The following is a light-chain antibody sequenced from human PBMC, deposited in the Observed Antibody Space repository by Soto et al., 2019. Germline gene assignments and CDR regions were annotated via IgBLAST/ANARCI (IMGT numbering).Light chain of an antibody. Sequence: DIKMTQSPSTLSASVGDRVTITCRASQSISIWLAWYQQKPGRAPKFLIYDASSLESGVPSRFSGSGSGTEFTLTISSLQPDDFATYYCQQYHRYSTFGQGTKVDIK. CDR3: QQYHRYST. J-gene: IGKJ1*01. CDR1: QSISIW. V-gene: IGKV1-5*01. CDR2: DAS.